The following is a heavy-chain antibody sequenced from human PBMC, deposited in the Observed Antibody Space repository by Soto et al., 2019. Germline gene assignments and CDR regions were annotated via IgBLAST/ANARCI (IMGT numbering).Heavy chain of an antibody. Sequence: QLQLQESGPGLVKPSETLSLTCTVSGGSISSSSYYWGWIRQPPGKGLEWIGSIYYSGSTYYNPSLKSRVTISVDTSKNQFSLKLSSVTAADTAVYYCARHSVVVAANGFWFDPWGQGTLVTVSS. CDR2: IYYSGST. V-gene: IGHV4-39*01. CDR3: ARHSVVVAANGFWFDP. J-gene: IGHJ5*02. CDR1: GGSISSSSYY. D-gene: IGHD2-15*01.